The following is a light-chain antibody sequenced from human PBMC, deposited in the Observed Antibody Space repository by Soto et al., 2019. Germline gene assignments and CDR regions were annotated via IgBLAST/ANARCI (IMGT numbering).Light chain of an antibody. V-gene: IGKV1-39*01. Sequence: DIHVTQSPSSLSASVGDRVTITCRASQNIRTYLNWYQQRPGKPPKLLIHTASTLQSGVPSRFSGSGSGTAFHLTISSLPTEDFATYYCQQTYSALNSFGQGTKVDIK. CDR3: QQTYSALNS. CDR1: QNIRTY. CDR2: TAS. J-gene: IGKJ2*03.